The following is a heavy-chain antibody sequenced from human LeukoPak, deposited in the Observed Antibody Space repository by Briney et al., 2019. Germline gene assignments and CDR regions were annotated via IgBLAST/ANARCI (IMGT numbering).Heavy chain of an antibody. CDR3: ASGSGGSRAARKENWFDP. CDR1: GGSFNSYY. J-gene: IGHJ5*02. V-gene: IGHV4-59*08. Sequence: SETLSLTCTVSGGSFNSYYWTWIRQPPGKRLEWIGYIYYTGNTNYNPSLQSRVTMSVDTSKNQFSLKLSSVTAADTAVYYCASGSGGSRAARKENWFDPWGQGTLVTVSS. CDR2: IYYTGNT. D-gene: IGHD2-15*01.